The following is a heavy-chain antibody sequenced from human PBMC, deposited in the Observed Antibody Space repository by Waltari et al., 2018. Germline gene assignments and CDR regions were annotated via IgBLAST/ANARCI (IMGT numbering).Heavy chain of an antibody. CDR1: GYSISSGYY. D-gene: IGHD6-13*01. J-gene: IGHJ4*02. V-gene: IGHV4-38-2*01. CDR3: ARSGIAAAGTIGY. CDR2: IYHSGST. Sequence: QVQLQESGPGLVKPSETLSLTCAVSGYSISSGYYWGWIRQPPGKGLEWIGSIYHSGSTYYNPSLKSRVTISVDTAKNQVSLKLSSVTAADTAVYYCARSGIAAAGTIGYWGQGTLVTVSS.